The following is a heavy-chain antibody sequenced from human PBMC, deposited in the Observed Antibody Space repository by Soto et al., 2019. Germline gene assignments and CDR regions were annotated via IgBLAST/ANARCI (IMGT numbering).Heavy chain of an antibody. CDR1: GFTFSSYE. D-gene: IGHD4-4*01. CDR3: ARDEEMATVGAFDI. Sequence: HPGGSLRLSCAASGFTFSSYEMNWVRQAPGKGLEWVSYISSSGSTIYYADSVKGRFTISRDNAKNSLYLQMNSLRAEDTAVYYCARDEEMATVGAFDIWGQGTMVTVSS. J-gene: IGHJ3*02. V-gene: IGHV3-48*03. CDR2: ISSSGSTI.